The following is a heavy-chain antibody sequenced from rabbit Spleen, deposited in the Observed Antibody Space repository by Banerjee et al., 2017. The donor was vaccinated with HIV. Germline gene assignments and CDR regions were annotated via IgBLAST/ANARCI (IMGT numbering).Heavy chain of an antibody. J-gene: IGHJ2*01. V-gene: IGHV1S40*01. CDR1: GFSFSTSYY. CDR2: IDTNDGDT. CDR3: ARNYVNAFDP. Sequence: VESGGGLVQPGASLTLTCTASGFSFSTSYYMCWVRQAPGKGLEWIACIDTNDGDTDYANWPKGRFTISKTSSTTVTLQMTSLTAADTATYFCARNYVNAFDPWGQGTLVTVS. D-gene: IGHD1-1*01.